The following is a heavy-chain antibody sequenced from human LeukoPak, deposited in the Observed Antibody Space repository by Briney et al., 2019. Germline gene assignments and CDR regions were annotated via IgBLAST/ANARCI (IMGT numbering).Heavy chain of an antibody. V-gene: IGHV3-74*01. CDR1: GFTFSSYW. J-gene: IGHJ5*02. CDR2: INGDARDI. Sequence: GGSLRLSCAASGFTFSSYWLHWVRQVPGKGLEWVARINGDARDINYADSVKGRFTISRDNAKNSLYLQMNSLRAEDTAVYYCARSHPQYGSAQDNWFDPWGQGTLVTVSS. CDR3: ARSHPQYGSAQDNWFDP. D-gene: IGHD3-10*01.